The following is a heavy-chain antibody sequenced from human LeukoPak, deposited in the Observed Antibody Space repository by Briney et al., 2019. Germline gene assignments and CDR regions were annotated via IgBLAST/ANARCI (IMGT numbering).Heavy chain of an antibody. CDR2: INTNNGGT. V-gene: IGHV1-2*02. D-gene: IGHD3-22*01. CDR3: ARDYYDSSGHRFDY. CDR1: GYTFTAYH. Sequence: ASVKVSCKASGYTFTAYHIHWVRQAPGQGLEWMGWINTNNGGTNYAQKFQGSVTMTRDTSISTAYMELSRLRSDDTAMYYCARDYYDSSGHRFDYWGQGTLVTVCS. J-gene: IGHJ4*02.